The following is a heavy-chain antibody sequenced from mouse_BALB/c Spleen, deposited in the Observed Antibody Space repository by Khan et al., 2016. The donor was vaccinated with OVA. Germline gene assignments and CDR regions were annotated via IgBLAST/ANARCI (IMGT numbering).Heavy chain of an antibody. CDR3: ARGGAAYYRNDGGAMDY. CDR1: GYTFTTAG. CDR2: INTHSGVP. V-gene: IGHV9-4*02. J-gene: IGHJ4*01. Sequence: QVQLQQSGPELKKPGETVRISCKASGYTFTTAGMQWVQKMPGKGLKWIGWINTHSGVPKYAEDFKGRFAFSLETSASTAYLQITNLQNEETATYYCARGGAAYYRNDGGAMDYWGQGTSVTVSS. D-gene: IGHD2-14*01.